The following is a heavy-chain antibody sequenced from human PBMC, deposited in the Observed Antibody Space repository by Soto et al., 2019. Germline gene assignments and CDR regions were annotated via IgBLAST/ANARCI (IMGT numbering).Heavy chain of an antibody. Sequence: GGSLRLSCAASGFTFSSYGMHWVRQAPGKGLEWVAVIWYDGSNKYYADSVKGRFTISRDNSKNTLYLQMNSLRAEDTAVYYCARDEYYDFWSGPIPYGMDVWGQGTTVTVS. CDR3: ARDEYYDFWSGPIPYGMDV. CDR2: IWYDGSNK. D-gene: IGHD3-3*01. V-gene: IGHV3-33*01. J-gene: IGHJ6*02. CDR1: GFTFSSYG.